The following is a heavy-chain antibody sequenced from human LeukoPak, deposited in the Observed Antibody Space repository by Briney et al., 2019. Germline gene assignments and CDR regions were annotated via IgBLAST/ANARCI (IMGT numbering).Heavy chain of an antibody. CDR3: ARTCSTSCPCWYFDL. CDR1: GYTFTGYY. J-gene: IGHJ2*01. Sequence: ASVKVSCKASGYTFTGYYMHWVRQAPGQGLEWMGWISAYNDNTNYAQKLQGRVTMTTDTSTSTAYMDLRSLRSDDTAVYYCARTCSTSCPCWYFDLWGRGTLVTVSS. V-gene: IGHV1-18*04. CDR2: ISAYNDNT. D-gene: IGHD2-2*01.